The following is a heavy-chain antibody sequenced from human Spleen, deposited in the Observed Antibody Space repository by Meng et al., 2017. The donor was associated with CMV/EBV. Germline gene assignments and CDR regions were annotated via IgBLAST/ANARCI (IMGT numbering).Heavy chain of an antibody. Sequence: CAVYGWSFSVYYWSWLRQPPGKGLEWSGEINHSGSTDYNPSLKSRVTISVDTSKNQFSLKLSSVTAADTAVYYCARATPGGSYALDYWGQGTLVTVSS. CDR1: GWSFSVYY. CDR3: ARATPGGSYALDY. J-gene: IGHJ4*02. V-gene: IGHV4-34*01. CDR2: INHSGST. D-gene: IGHD1-26*01.